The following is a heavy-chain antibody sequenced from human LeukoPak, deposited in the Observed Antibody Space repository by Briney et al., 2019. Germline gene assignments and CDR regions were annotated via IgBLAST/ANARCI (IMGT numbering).Heavy chain of an antibody. CDR2: ISTDGSST. V-gene: IGHV3-74*01. CDR1: GFTFSSYW. J-gene: IGHJ4*02. D-gene: IGHD2/OR15-2a*01. Sequence: GGSLRLSCAASGFTFSSYWMHWVRQTPGKGLAWVSRISTDGSSTTYADSVKGRFTISRDNAKNTLYLQMHSLRAEDTAMYYCARGTQIFWGQGTLVTVSS. CDR3: ARGTQIF.